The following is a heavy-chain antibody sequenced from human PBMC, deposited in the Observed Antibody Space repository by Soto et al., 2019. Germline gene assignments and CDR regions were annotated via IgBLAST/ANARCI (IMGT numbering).Heavy chain of an antibody. CDR1: GGTFSSYT. J-gene: IGHJ5*02. CDR2: ISAIIGIT. D-gene: IGHD2-15*01. Sequence: GASVKVSCKASGGTFSSYTISWVRQAPGQGLEWMGRISAIIGITNYAQKLQGRVTMTTDKSTSTAYMELRSLRSDDTAVYYCARDWPSGCTAGSGGSCYSWGWFDPWGQGTLVTVSS. CDR3: ARDWPSGCTAGSGGSCYSWGWFDP. V-gene: IGHV1-69*04.